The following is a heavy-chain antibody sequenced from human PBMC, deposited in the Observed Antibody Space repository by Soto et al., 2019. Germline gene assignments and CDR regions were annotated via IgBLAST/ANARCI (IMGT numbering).Heavy chain of an antibody. CDR3: ARVDYKLFNRATLPHYGMDV. J-gene: IGHJ6*02. CDR2: IKQDGSEK. Sequence: GGSLRLSCAASGFTFSSYWMSWVRQAPGKGLEWVANIKQDGSEKYYVDSVKGRFTISRDNAKNSLYLQMNSLRAEDTAVYYCARVDYKLFNRATLPHYGMDVWGQGTTVTVSS. D-gene: IGHD3-10*01. V-gene: IGHV3-7*03. CDR1: GFTFSSYW.